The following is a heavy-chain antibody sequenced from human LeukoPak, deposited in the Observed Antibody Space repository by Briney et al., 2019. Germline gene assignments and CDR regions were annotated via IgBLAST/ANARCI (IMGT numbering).Heavy chain of an antibody. CDR3: ARGGHYSGYAHFDY. Sequence: GGSLRLSCAASGFTFSSYAMHWVRQAPGKGLEWVAVISYDGSNKYYADSVKGRFTISRDNSKNTLYLQMNSLRAEDTAVYYCARGGHYSGYAHFDYWGQGTLVTVSS. D-gene: IGHD5-12*01. CDR1: GFTFSSYA. CDR2: ISYDGSNK. J-gene: IGHJ4*02. V-gene: IGHV3-30-3*01.